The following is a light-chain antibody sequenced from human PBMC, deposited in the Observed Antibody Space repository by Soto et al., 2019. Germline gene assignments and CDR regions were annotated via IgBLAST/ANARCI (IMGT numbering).Light chain of an antibody. V-gene: IGKV3-15*01. CDR1: QSVTYK. J-gene: IGKJ4*01. Sequence: EIVMTQSPATLSVSPGERVTLSCRATQSVTYKLAWYQQKPGQAPRLLIYAASTRIGGVPARFSGSGSGAEFTLTISSLQSEDFAVYYCQQYNDWPRTFGGGTKVDIK. CDR3: QQYNDWPRT. CDR2: AAS.